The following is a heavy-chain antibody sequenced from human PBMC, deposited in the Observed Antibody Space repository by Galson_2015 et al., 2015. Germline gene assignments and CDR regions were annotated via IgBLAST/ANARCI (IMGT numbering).Heavy chain of an antibody. CDR3: ARDSLWFGELLFDY. D-gene: IGHD3-10*01. Sequence: SLRLSCAASGFTFSSYGMHWVRQAPGKGLEWVAVIWYDGSNKYYADSVKGRFTISRDNSKNTLYLQMNSLRAEDTAVYYCARDSLWFGELLFDYWGQGTLVTVSS. J-gene: IGHJ4*02. CDR2: IWYDGSNK. CDR1: GFTFSSYG. V-gene: IGHV3-33*01.